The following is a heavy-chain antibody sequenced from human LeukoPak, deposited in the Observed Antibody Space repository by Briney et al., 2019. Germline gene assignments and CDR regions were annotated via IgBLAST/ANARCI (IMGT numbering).Heavy chain of an antibody. CDR3: ARAGRYYYDSSGYYNRYNWFDP. V-gene: IGHV4-4*02. J-gene: IGHJ5*02. CDR2: INHSGST. D-gene: IGHD3-22*01. Sequence: SETLSLTCAVSGGSISSSNWWSWVRQPPGKGLEWIGEINHSGSTNYNPSRKSRVTISVDTSKNQFSLKLSSVTAADTAVYYCARAGRYYYDSSGYYNRYNWFDPWGQGTLVTVSS. CDR1: GGSISSSNW.